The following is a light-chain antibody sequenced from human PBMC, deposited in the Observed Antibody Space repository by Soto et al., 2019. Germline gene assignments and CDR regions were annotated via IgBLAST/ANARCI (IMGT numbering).Light chain of an antibody. CDR1: QSVSSN. CDR2: GAS. J-gene: IGKJ4*01. CDR3: QQYNNWPLP. V-gene: IGKV3D-15*01. Sequence: EIVMTQSPATLSVSPGERATLSCRASQSVSSNLAWYQQKPGQAPMLLIYGASTRATGIPARFSGSGSWTESTLTISSPQSDDCPLAYCQQYNNWPLPFGGGTKVEIK.